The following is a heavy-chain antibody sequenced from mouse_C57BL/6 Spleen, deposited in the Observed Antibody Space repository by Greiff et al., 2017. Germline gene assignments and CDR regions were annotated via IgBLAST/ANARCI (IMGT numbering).Heavy chain of an antibody. J-gene: IGHJ4*01. CDR2: IDPEDGDT. CDR3: TTGGYYVAMDY. D-gene: IGHD2-3*01. V-gene: IGHV14-1*01. Sequence: EVQLQQSGAELVRPGASVKLSCPASGFTIKDYYMHWVKQRPEQGLEWIGRIDPEDGDTEYAPKFKGKATRTADTSSSLAYLQLSSLTSKNTAVYYCTTGGYYVAMDYWGQGASVTVSS. CDR1: GFTIKDYY.